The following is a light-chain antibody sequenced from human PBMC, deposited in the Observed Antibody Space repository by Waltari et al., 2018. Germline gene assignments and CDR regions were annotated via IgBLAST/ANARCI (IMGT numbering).Light chain of an antibody. Sequence: SVGDSITITCRASQSISNYLNWYQQKPGKAPKLLIYVASRLQSGVPSRFSGSGSGTDFTLTISNLQPEDFATYYCQQSSTTPFFGQGTKLESK. J-gene: IGKJ2*01. CDR1: QSISNY. CDR2: VAS. CDR3: QQSSTTPF. V-gene: IGKV1-39*01.